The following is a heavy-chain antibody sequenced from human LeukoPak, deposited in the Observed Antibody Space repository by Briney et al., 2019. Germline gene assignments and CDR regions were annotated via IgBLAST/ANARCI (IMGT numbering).Heavy chain of an antibody. Sequence: GGSLTLSCAASGFTFSSYSMNWVRQAPGRGLEWVSYISSSSSTIYYADSVKGGFTISRDNAKNSLYLQMNSLRDEDTAVYYCARDRIGTVTTYDYWGQGTLVTVSS. CDR1: GFTFSSYS. CDR2: ISSSSSTI. D-gene: IGHD4-17*01. CDR3: ARDRIGTVTTYDY. V-gene: IGHV3-48*02. J-gene: IGHJ4*02.